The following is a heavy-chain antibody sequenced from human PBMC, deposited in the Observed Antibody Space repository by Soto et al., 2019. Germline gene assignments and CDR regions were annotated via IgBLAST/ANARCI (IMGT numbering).Heavy chain of an antibody. V-gene: IGHV3-53*04. CDR1: GFTVSSNY. CDR2: IYSGGST. D-gene: IGHD5-12*01. CDR3: ASSGGYDPHGTYYFDY. Sequence: GGSLRLSCAASGFTVSSNYMSWVRQAPGKGLEWVSVIYSGGSTYYADSVKGRFTISRHNSKNTLYLQMNSLRAEDTAVYYCASSGGYDPHGTYYFDYWGQGTLVTVSS. J-gene: IGHJ4*02.